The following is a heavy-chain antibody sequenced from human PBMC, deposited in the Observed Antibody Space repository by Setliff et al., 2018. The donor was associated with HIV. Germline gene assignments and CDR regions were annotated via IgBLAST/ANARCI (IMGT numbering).Heavy chain of an antibody. V-gene: IGHV3-30*02. Sequence: GESLKISCEASGFIFSNYAIDWVRQAPGKGLEWVAPIHREGTSESYLDSVRGRFTISRDNSNNAVYLQMNALRDEDTAMYYCANPRAGLWGQGAEVTVSS. CDR2: IHREGTSE. CDR3: ANPRAGL. J-gene: IGHJ4*02. CDR1: GFIFSNYA.